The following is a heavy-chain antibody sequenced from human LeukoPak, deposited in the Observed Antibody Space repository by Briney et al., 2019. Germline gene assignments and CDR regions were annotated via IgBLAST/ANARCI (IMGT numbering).Heavy chain of an antibody. CDR2: ITSDGSKK. Sequence: PGGSLRLSCAASGFTFSSYWMHWVRQAPGKGLEWVAAITSDGSKKYYADSVKGRFTISRDNSKNTLYLQMNSLRADDTAVYFCARTSLRYFGSGSYSLDVFDIWGQGTMVTVSS. V-gene: IGHV3-30-3*01. J-gene: IGHJ3*02. CDR3: ARTSLRYFGSGSYSLDVFDI. CDR1: GFTFSSYW. D-gene: IGHD3-10*01.